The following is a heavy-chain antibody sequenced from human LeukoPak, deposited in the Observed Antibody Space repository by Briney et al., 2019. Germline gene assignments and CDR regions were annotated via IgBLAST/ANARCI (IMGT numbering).Heavy chain of an antibody. V-gene: IGHV3-15*01. CDR3: TTESGLAATPVGSFVDY. J-gene: IGHJ4*02. Sequence: GGSLRLSCAASGFTFSNAWMSWVRQAPGKGLEWVGRIKSKTDGGTTDYAAPVKGRFTISRDDSKNTLYLQMNSLKTEDTAVYYCTTESGLAATPVGSFVDYWGQGTLVTVSS. CDR1: GFTFSNAW. CDR2: IKSKTDGGTT. D-gene: IGHD2-15*01.